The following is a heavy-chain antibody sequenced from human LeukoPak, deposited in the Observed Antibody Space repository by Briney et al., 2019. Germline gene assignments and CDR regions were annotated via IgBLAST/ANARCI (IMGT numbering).Heavy chain of an antibody. D-gene: IGHD1-14*01. Sequence: PGGSLRLSCAASGFTFSSYWISWVRQAPGKGLEWVANIEQDGSEKYYVDSVKGRFTISRDNAKNSLYLQMNSLRAEDTAVYYCARDSPLRYYFDYWGQGTLVTVSS. V-gene: IGHV3-7*01. CDR1: GFTFSSYW. CDR2: IEQDGSEK. J-gene: IGHJ4*02. CDR3: ARDSPLRYYFDY.